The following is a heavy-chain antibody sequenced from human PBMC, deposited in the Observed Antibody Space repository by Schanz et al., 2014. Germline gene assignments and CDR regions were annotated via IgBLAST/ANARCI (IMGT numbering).Heavy chain of an antibody. V-gene: IGHV3-9*01. Sequence: EVQLVESGGGLVQPGRSLRLSCVASGFRFDDYAMHWVRQAPGKGLEWVSGMSWNAGSLGYGDSVKGRFTISRENGKNSLYLQMNSLRAGDTAVYYCARGRRGDCRRTSCTYYFDYWGQGTLVTVSS. CDR3: ARGRRGDCRRTSCTYYFDY. J-gene: IGHJ4*02. D-gene: IGHD2-2*01. CDR1: GFRFDDYA. CDR2: MSWNAGSL.